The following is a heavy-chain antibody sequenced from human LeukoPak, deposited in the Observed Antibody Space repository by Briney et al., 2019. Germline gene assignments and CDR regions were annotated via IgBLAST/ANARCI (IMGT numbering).Heavy chain of an antibody. CDR2: INPNSGGT. CDR1: GYTFTGYY. V-gene: IGHV1-2*02. J-gene: IGHJ6*03. CDR3: ARDRLDIVVVVAATYYYYYMDV. Sequence: ASVKVSCKASGYTFTGYYMHWVRQAPGQGLEWMGWINPNSGGTNYAQKFQGRVTVTRDTSISTAYMELSRLRSDDTAVYYCARDRLDIVVVVAATYYYYYMDVWGKGTTVTVSS. D-gene: IGHD2-15*01.